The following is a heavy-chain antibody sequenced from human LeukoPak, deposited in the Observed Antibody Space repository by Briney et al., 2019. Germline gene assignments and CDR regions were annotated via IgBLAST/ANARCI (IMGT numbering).Heavy chain of an antibody. V-gene: IGHV4-39*01. CDR3: ARHEVDILTGYYLNWFDP. D-gene: IGHD3-9*01. Sequence: PSETLSLTCTVSGGSISSSSYYWGWIRQPPGKGLEWIGSIYYSGSTYYNPSLKSRVTISVDTSKNQFSLKLSSVTAADTAVYYCARHEVDILTGYYLNWFDPRGRGTLVTVSS. J-gene: IGHJ5*02. CDR2: IYYSGST. CDR1: GGSISSSSYY.